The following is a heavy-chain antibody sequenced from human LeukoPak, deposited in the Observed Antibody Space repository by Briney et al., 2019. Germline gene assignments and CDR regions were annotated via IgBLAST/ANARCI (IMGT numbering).Heavy chain of an antibody. D-gene: IGHD2-2*01. CDR2: ISWNSGSI. CDR3: TRDRYPAAREFDY. CDR1: GFTFGDYA. J-gene: IGHJ4*02. V-gene: IGHV3-9*01. Sequence: GGSLRLSCRTSGFTFGDYAMHWVRQAPGKGLEWVSGISWNSGSIGYADSVKGRFTISRDNAKNTLYLQMNNLRAEDTAMYYCTRDRYPAAREFDYWGQGTLVTVSS.